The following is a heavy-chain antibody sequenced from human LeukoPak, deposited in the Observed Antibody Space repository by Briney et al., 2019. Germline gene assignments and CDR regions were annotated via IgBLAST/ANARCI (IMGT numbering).Heavy chain of an antibody. Sequence: SETLSLTCAVYGGSFSGYYWSWIRQPPGKGLEWIGEINHSRSTNYNPSLKSRVTISVDTSKNQFSLKLSSVTAADTAVYYCARTPNIHWFDPWGQGTLVTVSS. V-gene: IGHV4-34*01. D-gene: IGHD2/OR15-2a*01. CDR1: GGSFSGYY. J-gene: IGHJ5*02. CDR3: ARTPNIHWFDP. CDR2: INHSRST.